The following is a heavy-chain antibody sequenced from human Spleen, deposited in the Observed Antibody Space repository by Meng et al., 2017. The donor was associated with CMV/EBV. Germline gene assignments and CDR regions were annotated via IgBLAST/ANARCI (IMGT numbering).Heavy chain of an antibody. CDR2: INPSGGST. CDR1: GYTFTSYY. V-gene: IGHV1-46*01. D-gene: IGHD3-10*01. CDR3: ARDRRFGELLGY. Sequence: QVRLVPSGAGVKKPGAPGKVSCKASGYTFTSYYMHWVRQAPGQGLEWMGIINPSGGSTSYAQKFQGRVTMTRDTSTSTVYMELSSLRSEDTAVYYCARDRRFGELLGYWGQGTLVTVSS. J-gene: IGHJ4*02.